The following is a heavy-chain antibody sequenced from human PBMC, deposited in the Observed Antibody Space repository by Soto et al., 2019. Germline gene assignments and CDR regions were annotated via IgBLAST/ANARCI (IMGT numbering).Heavy chain of an antibody. CDR1: GFTFDDYA. J-gene: IGHJ1*01. CDR2: ISWNSGSI. D-gene: IGHD2-8*01. Sequence: GGSLRLSCAAPGFTFDDYAMHWVRQAPGKGLEWVSGISWNSGSIGYADSVKGRFTISRDNAKNSLYLQMNSLRAEDTALYYCAKSRMVPAEYFQHWGQGTLVTVSS. CDR3: AKSRMVPAEYFQH. V-gene: IGHV3-9*01.